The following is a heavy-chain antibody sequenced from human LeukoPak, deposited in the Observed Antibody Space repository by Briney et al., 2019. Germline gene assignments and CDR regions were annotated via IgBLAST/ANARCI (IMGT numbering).Heavy chain of an antibody. CDR3: AKDGEVRSYYYMDV. D-gene: IGHD3-16*01. CDR1: GFTFSSYG. J-gene: IGHJ6*03. V-gene: IGHV3-33*06. CDR2: IWYDGSNK. Sequence: GGSLRLSCAASGFTFSSYGMHWVRQAPGKGLEWVAVIWYDGSNKYYADSVKGRFTISRDNSKNTLYLQMNSLRAEDTAVYYCAKDGEVRSYYYMDVWGKGTTVTVSS.